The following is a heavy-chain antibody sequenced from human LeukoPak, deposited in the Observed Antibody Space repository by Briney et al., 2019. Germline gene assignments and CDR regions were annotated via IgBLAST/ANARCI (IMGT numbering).Heavy chain of an antibody. CDR2: IYPGDSDT. CDR3: ARRDTATDAFDI. Sequence: GESLQISCKGSGSTFTSYWIGWVRQLPGKGLEWMGIIYPGDSDTRYSPSFQGQVTISADKSISTAYLQWSSLKASDTAMYYCARRDTATDAFDIWGQGTMVTVSS. J-gene: IGHJ3*02. V-gene: IGHV5-51*01. CDR1: GSTFTSYW. D-gene: IGHD2-21*02.